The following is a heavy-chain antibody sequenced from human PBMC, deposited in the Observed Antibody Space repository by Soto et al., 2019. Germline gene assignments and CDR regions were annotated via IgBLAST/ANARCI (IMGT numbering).Heavy chain of an antibody. D-gene: IGHD4-17*01. V-gene: IGHV4-30-4*01. CDR1: GGSISDDDYY. J-gene: IGHJ6*02. CDR2: IYYNGNT. CDR3: ARATTVTSSFFFYGLDV. Sequence: SETLSLTCTVSGGSISDDDYYWNWIRQSPGKGLEWIGHIYYNGNTYYNPSLKSRLTMSLDTSQNQFSLHLTSVIAADSALYFCARATTVTSSFFFYGLDVGGPGTTVTVSS.